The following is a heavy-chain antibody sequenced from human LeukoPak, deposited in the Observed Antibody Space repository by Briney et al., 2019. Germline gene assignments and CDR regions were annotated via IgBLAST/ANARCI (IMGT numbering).Heavy chain of an antibody. CDR2: MNPKSGNR. CDR3: ARMYYDYVWGSYPTDP. D-gene: IGHD3-16*02. Sequence: GASVKVSCKASGYTFTSFDINWVRQATGQGLEWMGWMNPKSGNRGYAQKFQGRVTMTRNTSISTAYMELSSLRSEDTAVYYCARMYYDYVWGSYPTDPWGQGTLVTVSS. J-gene: IGHJ5*02. V-gene: IGHV1-8*01. CDR1: GYTFTSFD.